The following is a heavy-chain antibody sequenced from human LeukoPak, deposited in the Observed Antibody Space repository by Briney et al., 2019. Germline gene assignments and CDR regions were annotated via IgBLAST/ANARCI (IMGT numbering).Heavy chain of an antibody. V-gene: IGHV3-48*03. CDR2: IHSSGSSI. CDR1: GFTFSNFD. D-gene: IGHD1-1*01. Sequence: GGSLRLSCAASGFTFSNFDMNWVRQAPGKGLEWVSYIHSSGSSIYYADSVKGRFTISRDNAKNSLNLQMNSLRAADTAVYYCVGKLTGTTYFHYWGQGTLVTVSS. CDR3: VGKLTGTTYFHY. J-gene: IGHJ4*02.